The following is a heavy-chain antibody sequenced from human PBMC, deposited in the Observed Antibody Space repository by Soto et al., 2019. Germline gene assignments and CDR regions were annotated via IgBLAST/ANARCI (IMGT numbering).Heavy chain of an antibody. J-gene: IGHJ6*02. D-gene: IGHD6-13*01. CDR2: VSYEGANK. V-gene: IGHV3-30*18. Sequence: SGGSLRLSCVTSGFTFSTYGMHWVRQAPGKGPEWVAVVSYEGANKYYGDSVKGRFTISRANSKNTVYLQINRLSAEDPAVYFCAKDLGYTSSWPGSIHSRGMDVWGQGTTVTVSS. CDR3: AKDLGYTSSWPGSIHSRGMDV. CDR1: GFTFSTYG.